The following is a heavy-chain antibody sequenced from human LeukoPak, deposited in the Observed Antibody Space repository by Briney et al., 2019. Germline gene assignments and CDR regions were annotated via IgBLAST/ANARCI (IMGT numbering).Heavy chain of an antibody. J-gene: IGHJ6*04. D-gene: IGHD2-2*01. CDR3: ATEEGGGLGYCSSTSCPTGDYYGMDV. CDR1: GFTFSSYS. Sequence: PGGSLRLSCAASGFTFSSYSMNWVRQAPGKGLEWVAVISYDGSNKYYADSVKGRFTISRDNSKNTLYLQMNSLRAEDTAVYYCATEEGGGLGYCSSTSCPTGDYYGMDVWGKGTTVTVSS. V-gene: IGHV3-30*03. CDR2: ISYDGSNK.